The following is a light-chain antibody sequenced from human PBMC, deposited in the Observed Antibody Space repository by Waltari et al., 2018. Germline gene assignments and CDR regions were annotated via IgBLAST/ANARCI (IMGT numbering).Light chain of an antibody. CDR1: QSISSW. CDR2: DAS. V-gene: IGKV1-5*01. CDR3: QQYNSYSYT. J-gene: IGKJ2*01. Sequence: DIQMTQSPSTLSASVGDIVTITCRASQSISSWLAWYQQKPGKAPKLLVYDASRLQSGVPSRFSGSGSGTEFTLTISSLQPDDFATYYCQQYNSYSYTFGQGTKLEIK.